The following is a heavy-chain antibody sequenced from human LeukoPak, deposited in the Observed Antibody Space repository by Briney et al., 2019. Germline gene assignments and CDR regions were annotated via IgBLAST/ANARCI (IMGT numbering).Heavy chain of an antibody. V-gene: IGHV1-18*01. CDR3: ARVRAEDYDILTGYFYYYYGMDV. D-gene: IGHD3-9*01. J-gene: IGHJ6*02. Sequence: ASVKVSRKASGYTFTSYGISWVRQAPGQGLEWMGWISAYNGNTNYAQKLQGRVTMTTDTSTSTAYMELRSLRSDDTAVYYCARVRAEDYDILTGYFYYYYGMDVWGQGTTVTVSS. CDR2: ISAYNGNT. CDR1: GYTFTSYG.